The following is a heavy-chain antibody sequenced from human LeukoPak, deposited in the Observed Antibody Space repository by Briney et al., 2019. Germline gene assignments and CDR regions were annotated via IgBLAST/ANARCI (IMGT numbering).Heavy chain of an antibody. CDR2: TDQVGSDT. Sequence: GGSLRLSCAASGFTFSHYWMTWVRQAPGKGLEWVANTDQVGSDTYYVDSVKGRFTISRDNAKNSLYLQMNSLRAEDTALYYCARDFMVRGVITDAFDIWGQGTMVTVSS. D-gene: IGHD3-10*01. V-gene: IGHV3-7*05. CDR3: ARDFMVRGVITDAFDI. CDR1: GFTFSHYW. J-gene: IGHJ3*02.